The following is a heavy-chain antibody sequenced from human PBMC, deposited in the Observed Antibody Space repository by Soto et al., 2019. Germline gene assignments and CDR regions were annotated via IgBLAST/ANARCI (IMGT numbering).Heavy chain of an antibody. CDR3: SRSLNS. CDR2: INQDGSEK. CDR1: GFTFSTWW. J-gene: IGHJ4*02. Sequence: GGSLRLSCTASGFTFSTWWMDWVRQTPGEGLEWVANINQDGSEKNYVDSVKGRFTISRDNAKNSLYLQMSSLTAEDSALYYCSRSLNSWGQGTLVTVYS. V-gene: IGHV3-7*01.